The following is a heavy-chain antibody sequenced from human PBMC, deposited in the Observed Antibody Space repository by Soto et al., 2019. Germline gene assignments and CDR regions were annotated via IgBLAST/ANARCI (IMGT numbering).Heavy chain of an antibody. D-gene: IGHD3-9*01. CDR3: ARGTQAIDILTGYYSAPSFDY. J-gene: IGHJ4*02. CDR2: IWYDGSNK. Sequence: PGGSLRLSCAASGFTFSSYGMHWVRQAPGKGLEWVAVIWYDGSNKYYADSVKGRFTISRDNSKNTLYLQMNSLRAEDTAVYYCARGTQAIDILTGYYSAPSFDYWGQGTLVTVSS. CDR1: GFTFSSYG. V-gene: IGHV3-33*01.